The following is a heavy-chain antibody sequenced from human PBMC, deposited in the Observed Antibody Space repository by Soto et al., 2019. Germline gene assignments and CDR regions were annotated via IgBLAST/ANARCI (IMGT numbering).Heavy chain of an antibody. D-gene: IGHD3-22*01. CDR1: GFTFSSYV. CDR3: AREDESSGHAGTFQH. V-gene: IGHV3-30-3*01. J-gene: IGHJ1*01. CDR2: ISKEGNK. Sequence: GGSLRLSCAASGFTFSSYVFHWVRQTPGKGLEWVGLISKEGNKQYADAVKDRFTISRDNSKNELNLEMNSLRPEDTALYYCAREDESSGHAGTFQHWGQGTLVTVSS.